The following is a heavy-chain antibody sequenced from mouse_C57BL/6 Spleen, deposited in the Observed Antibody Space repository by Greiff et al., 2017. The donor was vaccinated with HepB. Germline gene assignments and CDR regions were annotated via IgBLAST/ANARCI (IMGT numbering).Heavy chain of an antibody. V-gene: IGHV5-4*01. Sequence: EVHLVESGGGLVKPGGSLKLSCAASGFTFSSYAMSWVRQTPEKRLEWVATLSDGGSYTYYPDNVKGRFTISRDNAKNNLYLQMSHLKSEDTAMYYCARERVMVTTGSAWFAYWGQGTLVTVSA. CDR3: ARERVMVTTGSAWFAY. J-gene: IGHJ3*01. CDR1: GFTFSSYA. CDR2: LSDGGSYT. D-gene: IGHD2-2*01.